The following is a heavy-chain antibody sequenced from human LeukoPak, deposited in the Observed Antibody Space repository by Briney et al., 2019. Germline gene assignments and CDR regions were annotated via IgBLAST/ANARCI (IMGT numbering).Heavy chain of an antibody. J-gene: IGHJ4*02. CDR2: IWYDGSNK. V-gene: IGHV3-33*06. CDR3: AKVVAGNIDYYFDY. CDR1: GFTFSSYG. Sequence: NPGGSLRLSCAASGFTFSSYGMHWVRQAPGKGLEWVAVIWYDGSNKYYADSVKGRFTISRDNPKNTLYLQMRNLRVEHTAVYYCAKVVAGNIDYYFDYWGQGILVAVSS. D-gene: IGHD2/OR15-2a*01.